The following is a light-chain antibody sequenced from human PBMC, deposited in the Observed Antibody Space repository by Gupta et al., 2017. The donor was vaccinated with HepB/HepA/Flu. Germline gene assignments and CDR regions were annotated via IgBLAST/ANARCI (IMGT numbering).Light chain of an antibody. CDR3: SSYTTTFTLWV. Sequence: QSALTQPASVSGSPGQSITISCTGTSSDIGGSNSVSWYQHHPGRAPKLMIFDVNNRPSGVSNRFSGSKSGNTASLTISGLQPEDEADYYCSSYTTTFTLWVFGGGTKLTVL. J-gene: IGLJ3*02. V-gene: IGLV2-14*03. CDR2: DVN. CDR1: SSDIGGSNS.